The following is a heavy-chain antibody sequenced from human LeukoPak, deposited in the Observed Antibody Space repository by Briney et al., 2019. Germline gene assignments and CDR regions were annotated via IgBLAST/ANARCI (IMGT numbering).Heavy chain of an antibody. CDR3: ARTVVTLDWYFDL. D-gene: IGHD4-23*01. CDR1: GGSISSYS. Sequence: PSETLSLTCSVSGGSISSYSWNWIRQPAGKGLEWVGRFYTSGTTNYNPSLKSRVTMSIDTSKNQVSLKMRSVTAADTAVYSCARTVVTLDWYFDLWGRGTLVSVSS. J-gene: IGHJ2*01. CDR2: FYTSGTT. V-gene: IGHV4-4*07.